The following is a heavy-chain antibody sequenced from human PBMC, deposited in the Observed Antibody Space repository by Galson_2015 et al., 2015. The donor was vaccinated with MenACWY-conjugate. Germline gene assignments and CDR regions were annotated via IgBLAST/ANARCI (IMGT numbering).Heavy chain of an antibody. D-gene: IGHD6-19*01. Sequence: SLRLSCAASGFTFDDYGMSWVRQAPGKGLEWVSGINWNGGSTGYADSVKGRFTISRDNAKNSLYLQMNSLRAEDTALYYCARDRVSVRQWLVPGHYGMDVWGQGTTVTVSS. CDR1: GFTFDDYG. CDR3: ARDRVSVRQWLVPGHYGMDV. V-gene: IGHV3-20*04. CDR2: INWNGGST. J-gene: IGHJ6*02.